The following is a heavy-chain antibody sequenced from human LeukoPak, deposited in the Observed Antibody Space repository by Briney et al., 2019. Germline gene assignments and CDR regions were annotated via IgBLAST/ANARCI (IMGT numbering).Heavy chain of an antibody. Sequence: GRSLRLSCAASGFTFSGYGMHWVRQAPGKGLEWVAVISYDGSNKYYADSVKGRFIISRDNSKNTLYVQMNSLRAEDTAVYYCAKYLAHSSGWLLDAFDIWGQGTMVTVSS. CDR2: ISYDGSNK. V-gene: IGHV3-30*18. CDR3: AKYLAHSSGWLLDAFDI. D-gene: IGHD6-19*01. J-gene: IGHJ3*02. CDR1: GFTFSGYG.